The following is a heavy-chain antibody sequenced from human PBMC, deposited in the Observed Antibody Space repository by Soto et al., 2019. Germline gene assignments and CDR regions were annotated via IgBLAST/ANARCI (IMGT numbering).Heavy chain of an antibody. CDR2: IFSNDDK. CDR3: ARVVPVSGYHLDY. J-gene: IGHJ4*02. CDR1: GFSLTGGRVG. Sequence: SGPTLVNPTETLTLTCTVSGFSLTGGRVGVTWIRQPPGKALEWLAHIFSNDDKSYSTSLKNRLTISKDTSKSQVVLIMTNMDPVDTATYYCARVVPVSGYHLDYWGQGALVTVS. V-gene: IGHV2-26*01. D-gene: IGHD6-19*01.